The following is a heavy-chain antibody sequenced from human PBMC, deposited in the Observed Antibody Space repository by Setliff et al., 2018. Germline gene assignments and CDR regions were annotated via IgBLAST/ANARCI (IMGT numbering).Heavy chain of an antibody. Sequence: LSLTCTVSGGSISSYYWSWIRQPPGKGLDWIGNINYSGSSYYNPSLKSRVTISVDTSKKYFFLNLTSVTAADTAVYYCARHLSYSGETMDVWGKGTTVTVSS. D-gene: IGHD5-12*01. CDR3: ARHLSYSGETMDV. J-gene: IGHJ6*03. V-gene: IGHV4-59*08. CDR2: INYSGSS. CDR1: GGSISSYY.